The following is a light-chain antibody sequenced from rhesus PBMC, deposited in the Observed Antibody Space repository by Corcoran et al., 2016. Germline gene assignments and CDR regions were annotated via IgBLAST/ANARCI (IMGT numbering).Light chain of an antibody. V-gene: IGKV1-28*01. CDR3: LQHNTYPWT. CDR1: QGISRY. J-gene: IGKJ1*01. CDR2: AAS. Sequence: DIQMTQSPSSLSASVGDTVTITCRASQGISRYLNWFQQKPGKAPKLLIYAASRLESGVPSRVSGSGSGTEFTLPLSSLQPDDFAAYYCLQHNTYPWTFGQGTKVEIK.